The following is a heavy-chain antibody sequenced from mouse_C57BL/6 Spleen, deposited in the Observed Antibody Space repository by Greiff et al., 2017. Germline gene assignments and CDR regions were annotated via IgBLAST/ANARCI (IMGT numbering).Heavy chain of an antibody. J-gene: IGHJ2*01. CDR3: ARYGKETHFDY. D-gene: IGHD2-1*01. CDR2: IYPYNGVS. CDR1: GYSFTGYY. V-gene: IGHV1-31*01. Sequence: EVQGVESGPELVKPGASVKISCKASGYSFTGYYMHWVKQSHGNILDWIGYIYPYNGVSSYNQKFKGKATLTVDKSSSTAYMELRSLTSEDSAVYYCARYGKETHFDYWGQGTTLTVSS.